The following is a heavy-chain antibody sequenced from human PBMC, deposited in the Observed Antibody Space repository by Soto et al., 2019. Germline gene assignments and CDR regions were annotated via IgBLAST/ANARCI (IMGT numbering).Heavy chain of an antibody. V-gene: IGHV3-33*01. CDR1: GFTFSSYG. CDR3: AIRAGYCTGGSCYHRRYYYYYMDV. J-gene: IGHJ6*03. CDR2: IWYDGSNK. Sequence: GGSLRLSCAASGFTFSSYGMHWVRQAPGKGLEWVAVIWYDGSNKYYADSVKGRFTISRDNSKNTLYLQMNSLRAEDTAVYYCAIRAGYCTGGSCYHRRYYYYYMDVWGKATTVTVSS. D-gene: IGHD2-15*01.